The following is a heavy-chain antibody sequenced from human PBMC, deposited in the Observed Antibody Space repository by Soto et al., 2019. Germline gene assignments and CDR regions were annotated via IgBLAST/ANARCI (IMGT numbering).Heavy chain of an antibody. CDR1: GGSVSSGSYY. CDR2: MYNSGST. Sequence: SETLSLTCTVSGGSVSSGSYYWSWIRQPPGKGLEWIGYMYNSGSTNYNPSLKSRVIVSVDTSKNQFSLKLSSVTAADTAVYYCARVSSGWYYFDYWGQGTLVTVSS. V-gene: IGHV4-61*01. J-gene: IGHJ4*02. D-gene: IGHD6-19*01. CDR3: ARVSSGWYYFDY.